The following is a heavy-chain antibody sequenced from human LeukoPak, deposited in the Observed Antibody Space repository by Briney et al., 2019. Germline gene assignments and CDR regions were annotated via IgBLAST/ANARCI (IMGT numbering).Heavy chain of an antibody. Sequence: ASVKVYCKASGYTFTSYGISWVRQAPGQGLEWMGWISAYNGNTNYAQKLQGRVTMTTDTSTSTAYMELRSLRSEDTAVYYCATIPLGELSLYDYWGQGTLVTVSS. V-gene: IGHV1-18*01. CDR1: GYTFTSYG. D-gene: IGHD3-16*02. CDR2: ISAYNGNT. J-gene: IGHJ4*02. CDR3: ATIPLGELSLYDY.